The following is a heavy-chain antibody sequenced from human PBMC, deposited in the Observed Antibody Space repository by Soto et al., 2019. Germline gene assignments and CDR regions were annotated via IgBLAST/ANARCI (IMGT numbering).Heavy chain of an antibody. CDR3: ASYDILTGYLFAFDI. J-gene: IGHJ3*02. CDR1: GFTFSSYG. D-gene: IGHD3-9*01. CDR2: ISYDGSNK. Sequence: QVQLVESGGGVVQPGRSLRLSCAASGFTFSSYGMHWVRQAPGKGLEWVAVISYDGSNKYYADSVKGRFTISRDNSKNTLYLQMNSLRAEDTDVYYCASYDILTGYLFAFDIWGQGTMVTVSS. V-gene: IGHV3-30*03.